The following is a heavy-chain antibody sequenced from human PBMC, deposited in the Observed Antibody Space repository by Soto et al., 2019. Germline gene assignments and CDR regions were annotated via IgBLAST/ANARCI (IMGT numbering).Heavy chain of an antibody. CDR2: ISSSSTI. V-gene: IGHV3-48*01. CDR1: GFTFSSYS. CDR3: ARDGAGVLMVYALFDF. D-gene: IGHD2-8*01. Sequence: EVQLVESGGGLVQPGGSLRLSCAASGFTFSSYSMNWVRQAPGKGLEWVSYISSSSTIYYADSVKGRFTISRDNAKNSLYLQMNSLRAEDTAVYYCARDGAGVLMVYALFDFWGQGTLVTVSS. J-gene: IGHJ4*02.